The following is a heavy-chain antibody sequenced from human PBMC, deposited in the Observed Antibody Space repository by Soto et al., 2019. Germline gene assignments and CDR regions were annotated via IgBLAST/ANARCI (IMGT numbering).Heavy chain of an antibody. J-gene: IGHJ6*04. CDR1: GCTFSSDA. V-gene: IGHV1-69*13. D-gene: IGHD3-22*01. CDR2: IIPIFGTA. Sequence: SANGYVNASGCTFSSDAISWVRQAPGQGLEWMGGIIPIFGTANYAQNFQGRVTITADESTSTAYMELSSLRSEDTAVYYCARGSDDSSGYYEYYYGMDLWV. CDR3: ARGSDDSSGYYEYYYGMDL.